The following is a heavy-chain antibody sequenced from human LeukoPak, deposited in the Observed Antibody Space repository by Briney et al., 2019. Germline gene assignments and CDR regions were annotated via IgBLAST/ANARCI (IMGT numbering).Heavy chain of an antibody. CDR2: IGSGGDT. J-gene: IGHJ4*02. V-gene: IGHV3-13*01. Sequence: GGSLRLSCAGSGFSFSSYDMLWVRQATGKGLEWVSAIGSGGDTYYAGSVKGRITISRESAKNSFYLQMNSLSAGDTAVYFCARAVAGTDEIDSWGQGTLVTVSS. CDR3: ARAVAGTDEIDS. CDR1: GFSFSSYD. D-gene: IGHD6-19*01.